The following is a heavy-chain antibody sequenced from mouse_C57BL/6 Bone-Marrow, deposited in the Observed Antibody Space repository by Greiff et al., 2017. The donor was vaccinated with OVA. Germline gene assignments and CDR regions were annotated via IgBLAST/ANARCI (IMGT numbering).Heavy chain of an antibody. CDR3: ARDWVLFDY. CDR2: INPSSGYI. Sequence: QVQLQQSGAELAKPGASVKLSCKASGFTFTSYCMHWVKQSPGKGLEWIGYINPSSGYIKYNQKFKDKATLTADKYSSTAYMQLTSLTYEDAASYYCARDWVLFDYWGQGTTLTVSS. CDR1: GFTFTSYC. J-gene: IGHJ2*01. V-gene: IGHV1-7*01. D-gene: IGHD4-1*01.